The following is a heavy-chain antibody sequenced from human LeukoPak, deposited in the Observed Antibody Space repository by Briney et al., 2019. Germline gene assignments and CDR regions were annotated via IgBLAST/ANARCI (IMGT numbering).Heavy chain of an antibody. V-gene: IGHV3-30*03. CDR3: ARDKDGWGIHDF. CDR2: ISYDGSQK. D-gene: IGHD3-16*01. CDR1: GFSFSDYG. Sequence: GGSLRLCCAASGFSFSDYGLHWVRQAPGKGLEWVALISYDGSQKNFADSVKGRFTTSRDNSKFTMYLEMNSLRAEDTAVYFCARDKDGWGIHDFWGQGTLVTVSS. J-gene: IGHJ4*02.